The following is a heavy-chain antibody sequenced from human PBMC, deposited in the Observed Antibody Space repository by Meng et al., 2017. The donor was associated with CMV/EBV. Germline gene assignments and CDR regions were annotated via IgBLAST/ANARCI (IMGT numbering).Heavy chain of an antibody. CDR2: IDPSDSYT. J-gene: IGHJ5*02. CDR1: GYSFTSYW. CDR3: ARAIVPAVSWFDP. V-gene: IGHV5-10-1*01. Sequence: KGSGYSFTSYWISWVRQMPGKGLEWMGRIDPSDSYTNYSPSSQGHVTISTDKSISTAYLQWSSLKASDTAMYYCARAIVPAVSWFDPWGQGTLVTVSS. D-gene: IGHD2-2*01.